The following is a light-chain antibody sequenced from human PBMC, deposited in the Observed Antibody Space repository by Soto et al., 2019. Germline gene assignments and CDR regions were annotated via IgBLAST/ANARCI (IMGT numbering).Light chain of an antibody. CDR3: GQFVSAPPRT. J-gene: IGKJ1*01. CDR1: QSVSSTF. V-gene: IGKV3-20*01. Sequence: EIVLTHSPGTLSLSPGERATLSCSSSQSVSSTFLAWYQQKPGQAPRLLIYGVSKRATGIPDRFSGSGSGTDFTLTISRLEPEDFAVYFCGQFVSAPPRTFGQGTKVDI. CDR2: GVS.